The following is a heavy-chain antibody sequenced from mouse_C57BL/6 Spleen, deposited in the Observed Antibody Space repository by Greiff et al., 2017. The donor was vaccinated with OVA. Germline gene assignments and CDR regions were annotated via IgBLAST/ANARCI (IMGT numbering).Heavy chain of an antibody. CDR3: VRQDSSGPFAY. J-gene: IGHJ3*01. CDR2: IRSKSNNSAT. D-gene: IGHD3-2*02. CDR1: GFSFNTYA. Sequence: EVQVVESGGGLVQPKGSLKLSCAASGFSFNTYAMNWVRQAPGKGLEWVGRIRSKSNNSATYYADSVKDRFTISRYNSESTLYLQMNNLKTEDTAVYYCVRQDSSGPFAYWGQGTLVTVSA. V-gene: IGHV10-1*01.